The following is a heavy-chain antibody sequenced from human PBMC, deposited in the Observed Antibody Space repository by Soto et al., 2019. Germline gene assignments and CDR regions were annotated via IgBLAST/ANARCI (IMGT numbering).Heavy chain of an antibody. CDR1: GFTFSSYA. CDR3: ARDPQRWTIAARRVPYYHYGMDV. D-gene: IGHD6-6*01. CDR2: ISGSGGST. J-gene: IGHJ6*02. V-gene: IGHV3-23*01. Sequence: PGGSLRLSCAASGFTFSSYAMSWVRQAPGKGLEWVSAISGSGGSTYYADSVKGRFTISRDNSKNTLYLQMNSLRAEDTAVYYCARDPQRWTIAARRVPYYHYGMDVWGQATTVTVSS.